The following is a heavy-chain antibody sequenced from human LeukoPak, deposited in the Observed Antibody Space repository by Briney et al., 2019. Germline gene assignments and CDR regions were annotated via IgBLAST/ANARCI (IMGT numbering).Heavy chain of an antibody. J-gene: IGHJ6*03. Sequence: QPGGSLRLSCAASGFTFSIYGMGWVRQAPGKGLEWVSSISSSSSYIYYADSVKGRFTISRDNAKNSLYLQMNSLRAEDTAVYYCAREGILMYYDFWSGLPYYYYMDVWGKGTTVTVSS. D-gene: IGHD3-3*01. CDR2: ISSSSSYI. CDR1: GFTFSIYG. CDR3: AREGILMYYDFWSGLPYYYYMDV. V-gene: IGHV3-21*01.